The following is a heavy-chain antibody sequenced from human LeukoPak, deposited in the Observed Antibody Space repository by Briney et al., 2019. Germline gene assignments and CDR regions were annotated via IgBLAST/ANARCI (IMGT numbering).Heavy chain of an antibody. J-gene: IGHJ4*02. CDR2: ISAYNGNT. CDR1: GYTFTSYG. V-gene: IGHV1-18*01. Sequence: ASVKVSCKASGYTFTSYGISWVRQAPGQGLEWMRWISAYNGNTNYAQKFQDRVTMTTDTSTSTAFMELRSLRSDDTAVYYCARDLNYDILTGYYTPFHYWGQRTLVTVSS. D-gene: IGHD3-9*01. CDR3: ARDLNYDILTGYYTPFHY.